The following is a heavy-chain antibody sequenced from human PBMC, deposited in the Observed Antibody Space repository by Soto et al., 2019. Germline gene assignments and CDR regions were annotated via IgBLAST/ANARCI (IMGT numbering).Heavy chain of an antibody. J-gene: IGHJ4*02. CDR1: GDSVSSGDSY. D-gene: IGHD6-13*01. Sequence: SETLSLTCTVSGDSVSSGDSYWNWIRQHPGKGLEWIGYIYSSAYTYYNPSLQSRVTISVDTSKNQFSLNLTSVTAADTAVYYCARDQYSSTHFFDYWGQGTLVTVSS. V-gene: IGHV4-31*03. CDR3: ARDQYSSTHFFDY. CDR2: IYSSAYT.